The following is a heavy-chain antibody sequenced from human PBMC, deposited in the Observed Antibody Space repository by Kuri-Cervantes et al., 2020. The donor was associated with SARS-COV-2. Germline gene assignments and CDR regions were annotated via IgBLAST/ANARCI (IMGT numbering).Heavy chain of an antibody. Sequence: ASVKVSCKASGYTFTSYGISWVRQAPGQGLEWMGWISAYNGNTNYAQKLQGRVTMTTDTSTSTAYMELRSLRSDDTAVYYCAMTYSSGRHVDAFDIWGQGTMVTVSS. J-gene: IGHJ3*02. CDR2: ISAYNGNT. D-gene: IGHD6-19*01. CDR1: GYTFTSYG. CDR3: AMTYSSGRHVDAFDI. V-gene: IGHV1-18*01.